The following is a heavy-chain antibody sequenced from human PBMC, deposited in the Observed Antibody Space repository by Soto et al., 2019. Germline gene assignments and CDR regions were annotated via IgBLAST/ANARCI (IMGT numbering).Heavy chain of an antibody. Sequence: EVQLVESGGGLVQPGGSLRLSCAASGFGFSNYEMNWARQAPGKGLEWVSYITSSGGATMYADSVKGRFTISRDNAKDSLYLQMNSLRVEDTAVYYCARGDCKTSCYIGFWGQGALVTVSS. CDR1: GFGFSNYE. J-gene: IGHJ4*02. V-gene: IGHV3-48*03. CDR3: ARGDCKTSCYIGF. D-gene: IGHD2-2*02. CDR2: ITSSGGAT.